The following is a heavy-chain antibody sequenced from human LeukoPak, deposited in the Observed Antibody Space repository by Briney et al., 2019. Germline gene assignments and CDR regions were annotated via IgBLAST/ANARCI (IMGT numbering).Heavy chain of an antibody. CDR3: AKDSLVVPAANFDY. J-gene: IGHJ4*02. CDR2: ISGSGGST. Sequence: HPGGPLRLSCAASGFTFSSYGMSWVRKAPGRGLDWASAISGSGGSTYYADSVKGRFTISRDNSKNTLYLQMNSLRAEDTAVYYCAKDSLVVPAANFDYWGQGTLVTVSS. V-gene: IGHV3-23*01. CDR1: GFTFSSYG. D-gene: IGHD2-2*01.